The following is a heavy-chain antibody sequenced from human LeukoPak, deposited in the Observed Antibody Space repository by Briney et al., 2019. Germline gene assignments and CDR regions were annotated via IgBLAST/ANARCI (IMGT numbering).Heavy chain of an antibody. J-gene: IGHJ3*02. CDR3: ARVYWRLGAHDVFDI. D-gene: IGHD1-26*01. CDR1: GYSITTNY. Sequence: PSETLSLTCTVSGYSITTNYWGWIRQPPGQGLEWIGTIDHIGNTFYNPSLTSRVSISVDTSKNHFSLNLTSVTATDTALYYCARVYWRLGAHDVFDIWGQGTMVTVSS. V-gene: IGHV4-38-2*02. CDR2: IDHIGNT.